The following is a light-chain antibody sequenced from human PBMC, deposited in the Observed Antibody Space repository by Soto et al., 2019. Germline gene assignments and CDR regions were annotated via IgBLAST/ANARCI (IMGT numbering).Light chain of an antibody. Sequence: ESMMSQSPDTLSVSTGERATLPCRASQSVSIDLAWYQQTPGQAPRLLIYGASTRATGVPPTFSGSASGTEFTLTISSLQSEDFTVYYCQQYNKWPLTFGQGTKVAIK. V-gene: IGKV3-15*01. CDR1: QSVSID. J-gene: IGKJ1*01. CDR3: QQYNKWPLT. CDR2: GAS.